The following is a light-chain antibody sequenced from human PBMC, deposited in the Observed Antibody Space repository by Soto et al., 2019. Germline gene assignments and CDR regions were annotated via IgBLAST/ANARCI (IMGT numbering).Light chain of an antibody. CDR2: DAS. CDR1: QSVSSS. J-gene: IGKJ1*01. Sequence: MVFTHSPATLSLSPPQRATLSFRSSQSVSSSLAWYQQKPGQAPRLLIYDASNRATGIPIRFSGSGSGTDFTLSITRLEPEDFAVYYCQQYETSLGLTFGQGTKVDIK. V-gene: IGKV3-20*01. CDR3: QQYETSLGLT.